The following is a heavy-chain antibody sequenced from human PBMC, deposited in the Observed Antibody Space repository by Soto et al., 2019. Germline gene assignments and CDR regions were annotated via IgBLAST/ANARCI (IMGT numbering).Heavy chain of an antibody. CDR3: ANPSAAATLSDAFDI. D-gene: IGHD6-13*01. V-gene: IGHV4-39*01. Sequence: QLQLQESGPGLVKPSETLSLTCTVSGGSISSRSYYWGWIRQPPGKGLEWIGSIYYRGSTYYNPSLKSPVIISVDTSKNQFSLKLSSVTAADTAVYYCANPSAAATLSDAFDIWGQGTMVTVSS. CDR2: IYYRGST. J-gene: IGHJ3*02. CDR1: GGSISSRSYY.